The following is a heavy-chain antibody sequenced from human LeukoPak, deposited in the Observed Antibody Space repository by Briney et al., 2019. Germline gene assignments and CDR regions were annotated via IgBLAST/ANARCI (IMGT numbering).Heavy chain of an antibody. D-gene: IGHD2-15*01. Sequence: ASVKVSCKASGGTFSSYAISRVRQAPGQGLEWMGRIIPILGIANYAQKFQGRVTITADKSTSTAYMELSSLRSEDTAVYYCASSGAYYYYGMDVWGQGTTVTVSS. CDR3: ASSGAYYYYGMDV. V-gene: IGHV1-69*04. J-gene: IGHJ6*02. CDR2: IIPILGIA. CDR1: GGTFSSYA.